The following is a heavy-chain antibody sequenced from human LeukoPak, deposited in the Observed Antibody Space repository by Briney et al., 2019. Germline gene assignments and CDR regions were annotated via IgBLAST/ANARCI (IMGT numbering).Heavy chain of an antibody. D-gene: IGHD2-2*01. CDR1: GYTFTDYG. J-gene: IGHJ4*02. V-gene: IGHV1-18*01. CDR3: ARTSSTSPAFDY. CDR2: IYTYNGNT. Sequence: EASVKVSCKASGYTFTDYGVSWVRQAPGQGLEWMGWIYTYNGNTNYPQNLQGRVTMTTDTSTSTAYMELRSLRSDDTAVYYCARTSSTSPAFDYWGQGTLVTVSS.